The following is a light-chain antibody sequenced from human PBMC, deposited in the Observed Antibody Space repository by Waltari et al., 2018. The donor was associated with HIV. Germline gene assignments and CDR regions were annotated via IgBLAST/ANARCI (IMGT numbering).Light chain of an antibody. CDR1: QRVTSW. V-gene: IGKV1-5*03. CDR2: KAS. CDR3: QQYHSYSKT. J-gene: IGKJ2*01. Sequence: DIQMTQSPSTPSASVGDRVTITCRASQRVTSWLAWYQQKPGKAPKLLIYKASTLESGVPSRFSGSGSGTEFTLTISSLQPDDFATYYCQQYHSYSKTFGQGTKLEIK.